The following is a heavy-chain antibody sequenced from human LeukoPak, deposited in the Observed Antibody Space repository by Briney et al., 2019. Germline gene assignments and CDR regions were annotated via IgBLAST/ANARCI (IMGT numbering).Heavy chain of an antibody. D-gene: IGHD3-22*01. J-gene: IGHJ4*02. Sequence: SETLSLTCTVSGYSISSGYYWGWIRQPPGKGLEWIGSIYHSGSTYYNPSLKSRVTISVDTSKNQFSLKLSSVTAADTAVYYCAREGMGVYYYDSSGYLYWGQGTLVTVSS. CDR2: IYHSGST. CDR1: GYSISSGYY. V-gene: IGHV4-38-2*02. CDR3: AREGMGVYYYDSSGYLY.